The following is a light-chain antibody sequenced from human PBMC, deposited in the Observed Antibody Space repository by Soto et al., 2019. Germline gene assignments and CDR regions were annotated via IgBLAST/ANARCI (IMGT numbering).Light chain of an antibody. CDR1: RSEVVDYNY. Sequence: SVPTQPSSVSVTTGQSFCICCTGPRSEVVDYNYVSWYQRHPGDAPRLLIHGVTNRPSGVSNRFSGSKSGNVASLTISGLQAEEEADYYCTSITSINTLVFGEGTKVTVL. V-gene: IGLV2-14*01. J-gene: IGLJ1*01. CDR2: GVT. CDR3: TSITSINTLV.